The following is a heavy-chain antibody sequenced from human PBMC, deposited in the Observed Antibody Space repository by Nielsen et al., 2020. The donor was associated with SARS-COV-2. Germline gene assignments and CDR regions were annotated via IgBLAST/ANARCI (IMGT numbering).Heavy chain of an antibody. CDR2: IRRKLNSYAT. D-gene: IGHD6-19*01. J-gene: IGHJ6*03. V-gene: IGHV3-73*01. CDR3: ARHDSSGWFKYYYYMDV. Sequence: GESLKISCAASGFTFSGPAMHWVRQASGKGLEWVGRIRRKLNSYATAYAASVKGRFTISRDDSSNTAYLQMNSLKTEDTAVYYCARHDSSGWFKYYYYMDVWCKGTTVTVSS. CDR1: GFTFSGPA.